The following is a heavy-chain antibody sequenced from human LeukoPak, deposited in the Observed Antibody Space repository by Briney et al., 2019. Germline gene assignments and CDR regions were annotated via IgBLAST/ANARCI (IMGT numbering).Heavy chain of an antibody. J-gene: IGHJ4*02. D-gene: IGHD3-3*01. Sequence: ASVKVSCKASGYTFTGYYMHWVRQAPGQGLEWMGWINPNSGGTNYAQKFQGRVTMTRDTSISTAYMELSRLRSDDTAVYYCARVNVYYDFWSGYSFDYWGQGTLVTVSS. CDR2: INPNSGGT. CDR3: ARVNVYYDFWSGYSFDY. V-gene: IGHV1-2*02. CDR1: GYTFTGYY.